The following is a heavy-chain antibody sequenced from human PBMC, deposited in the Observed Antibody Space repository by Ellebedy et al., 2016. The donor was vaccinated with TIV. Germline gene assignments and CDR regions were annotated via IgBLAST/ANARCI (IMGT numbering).Heavy chain of an antibody. D-gene: IGHD2-21*01. CDR2: IKQDGSVK. CDR3: AREVGGGGAY. CDR1: GFIFSTYW. J-gene: IGHJ4*02. Sequence: GGSLRLSXAASGFIFSTYWMHWVRQPPGKGLEWVANIKQDGSVKYYVDSVKGRFTISRDNAKNSLYLQMNTLRPEDTAVYYCAREVGGGGAYWGQGTLVTVSS. V-gene: IGHV3-7*01.